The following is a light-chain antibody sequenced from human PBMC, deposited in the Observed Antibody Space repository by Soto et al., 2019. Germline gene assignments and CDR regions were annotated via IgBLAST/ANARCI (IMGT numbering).Light chain of an antibody. J-gene: IGKJ5*01. CDR1: QSISSN. V-gene: IGKV3-15*01. Sequence: EIVMTQSPATLSVSPGERATLSCRASQSISSNLAWYQQKPGQAPRLLMFRTSSRATGFPARFSGSGSGTEFNLTISSLQSEDFGVYYCQQRSNWPLITFGQGTRLEIK. CDR3: QQRSNWPLIT. CDR2: RTS.